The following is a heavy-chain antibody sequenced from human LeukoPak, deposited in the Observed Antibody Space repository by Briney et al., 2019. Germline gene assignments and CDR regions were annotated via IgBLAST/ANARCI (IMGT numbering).Heavy chain of an antibody. V-gene: IGHV4-59*01. CDR2: IYYSGST. CDR1: GGSISSYY. CDR3: ARETSQKGAHYMDV. J-gene: IGHJ6*03. Sequence: SETLSLTCTVSGGSISSYYWSWVRQPPGKGLEWIGYIYYSGSTNYNPSLKSRVTISVDTSKNQFSLKLRSVTAADTAVYHCARETSQKGAHYMDVWGKGTTVTISS. D-gene: IGHD3-16*01.